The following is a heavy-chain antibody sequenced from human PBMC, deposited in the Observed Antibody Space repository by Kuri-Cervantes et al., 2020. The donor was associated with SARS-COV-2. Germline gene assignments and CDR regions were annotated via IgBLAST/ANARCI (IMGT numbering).Heavy chain of an antibody. CDR3: ARGMGRYSSSFDY. V-gene: IGHV3-64*02. CDR1: GFTFSSYA. CDR2: ISSNGGST. D-gene: IGHD6-6*01. J-gene: IGHJ4*02. Sequence: GESLKISCAASGFTFSSYAMHWVRQAPGKGLEYVSAISSNGGSTYYADSVKGRFTISRDNSENTLYLQMASLRAEDMAVYYCARGMGRYSSSFDYWGQGTLVTVSS.